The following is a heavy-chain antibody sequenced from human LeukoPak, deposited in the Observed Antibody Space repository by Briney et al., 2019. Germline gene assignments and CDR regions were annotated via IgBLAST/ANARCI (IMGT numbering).Heavy chain of an antibody. CDR2: IWYDGSYT. Sequence: GGSLRLSCAASGFTFSSYGMHWVRQAPGKGLEWVAVIWYDGSYTYYAESVKGRFTISRDNAKNSLYLQMNSLRAEDTAVYYCARDGAAKSLPFFDYWGQGTLVTVSS. CDR3: ARDGAAKSLPFFDY. J-gene: IGHJ4*02. CDR1: GFTFSSYG. D-gene: IGHD6-13*01. V-gene: IGHV3-33*01.